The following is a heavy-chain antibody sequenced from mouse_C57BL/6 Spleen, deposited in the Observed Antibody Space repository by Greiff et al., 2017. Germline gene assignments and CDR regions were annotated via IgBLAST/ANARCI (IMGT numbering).Heavy chain of an antibody. D-gene: IGHD4-1*01. J-gene: IGHJ2*01. Sequence: EVQLQESGPGLVKPSQSLSLTCSVTGYSITSGYYWNWIRQFPGNKLEWMGYISYDGSNNYNPSLKNRISITRDTSKNQFFLKLNSVTTEDTATYYCARSPLLGYFDYWGQGTTLTVSS. CDR3: ARSPLLGYFDY. V-gene: IGHV3-6*01. CDR2: ISYDGSN. CDR1: GYSITSGYY.